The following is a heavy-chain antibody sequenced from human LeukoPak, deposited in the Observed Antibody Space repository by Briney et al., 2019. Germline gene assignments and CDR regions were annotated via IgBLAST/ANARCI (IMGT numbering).Heavy chain of an antibody. J-gene: IGHJ6*03. CDR2: IYSGGRT. CDR3: ARVHYGSGSLYYYYYYMDV. CDR1: GFTVSSNY. D-gene: IGHD3-10*01. V-gene: IGHV3-66*01. Sequence: PGGSLRLSCAASGFTVSSNYMSWVRQAPGKGLEWVSVIYSGGRTYYADSVKGRFTISRANSKNTLYLEMNSLRAEDTAVYYCARVHYGSGSLYYYYYYMDVWGKGTTVTISS.